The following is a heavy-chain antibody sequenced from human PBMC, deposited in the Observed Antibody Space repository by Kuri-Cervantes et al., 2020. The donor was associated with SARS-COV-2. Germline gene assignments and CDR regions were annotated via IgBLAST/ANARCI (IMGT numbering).Heavy chain of an antibody. CDR3: AVRGGIVVVPAAAYYYYMDV. CDR2: ISGSGGST. CDR1: GFTFSSYA. Sequence: GGSLRLSCAASGFTFSSYAMSWVRQAPGKGLEWVSAISGSGGSTYYADSVKGRFTISRDNSKNTLYLQMNSLRAEDTAVYYCAVRGGIVVVPAAAYYYYMDVWGKGTMVTVSS. J-gene: IGHJ6*03. V-gene: IGHV3-23*01. D-gene: IGHD2-2*01.